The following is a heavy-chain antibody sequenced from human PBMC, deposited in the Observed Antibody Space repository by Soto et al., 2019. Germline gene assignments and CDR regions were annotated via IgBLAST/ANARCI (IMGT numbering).Heavy chain of an antibody. V-gene: IGHV3-66*01. CDR2: ISSDGST. D-gene: IGHD3-3*01. CDR3: ARDTFGGAYDFLH. Sequence: EVPLVESGGGLVQPGGSLRLSCATSGFTVSRIFMTWVRQAPGKGLQWVAVISSDGSTYYADSVKGRFTISRDNSKNTLYLEMNSLRAEDTAVYYCARDTFGGAYDFLHGGQGTLVTVSS. J-gene: IGHJ4*02. CDR1: GFTVSRIF.